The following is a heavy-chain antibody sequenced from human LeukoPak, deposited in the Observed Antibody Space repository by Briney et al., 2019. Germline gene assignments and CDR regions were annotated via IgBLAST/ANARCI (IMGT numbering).Heavy chain of an antibody. CDR2: ISSSSSTI. J-gene: IGHJ4*02. Sequence: PGGSLRLSCVGSGFTFSSYHMNWVRQAPGKGLEWVSYISSSSSTIYYADSVKGRFTISRDNAKNSLYLQMNSLRDEDTAAYYCARDIVGATNEPDYWGQGTLVTVSS. CDR3: ARDIVGATNEPDY. CDR1: GFTFSSYH. D-gene: IGHD1-26*01. V-gene: IGHV3-48*02.